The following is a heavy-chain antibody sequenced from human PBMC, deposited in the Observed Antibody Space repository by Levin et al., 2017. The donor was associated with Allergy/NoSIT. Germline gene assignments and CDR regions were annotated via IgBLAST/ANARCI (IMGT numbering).Heavy chain of an antibody. CDR3: ARRLTYTSGSSFYLDF. J-gene: IGHJ4*02. D-gene: IGHD2/OR15-2a*01. CDR1: GYSFPNYW. V-gene: IGHV5-51*01. Sequence: GEALKISCETSGYSFPNYWIAWVRQMPGKALEWMGNIYPGDSETRSSPSFQGQVTMSADKSINTAYLQWTSLKASDTAMYYCARRLTYTSGSSFYLDFWGQGTLVTVSS. CDR2: IYPGDSET.